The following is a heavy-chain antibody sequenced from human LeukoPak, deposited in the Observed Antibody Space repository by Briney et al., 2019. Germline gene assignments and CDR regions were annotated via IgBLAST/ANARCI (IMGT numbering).Heavy chain of an antibody. CDR3: ARDFPAMASFDY. J-gene: IGHJ4*02. Sequence: GGSLRLSCAASGFTVSSNYMSWVRQAPGKGLGWVSVIYSGGSTYYADSVKGRFTISRDNSKNTLYLQMNSLRAEDTAVYYCARDFPAMASFDYWGQGTLVTVSS. V-gene: IGHV3-66*01. D-gene: IGHD5-18*01. CDR1: GFTVSSNY. CDR2: IYSGGST.